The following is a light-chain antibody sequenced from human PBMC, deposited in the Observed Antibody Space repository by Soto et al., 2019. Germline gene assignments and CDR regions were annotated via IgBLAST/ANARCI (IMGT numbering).Light chain of an antibody. CDR2: KAS. V-gene: IGKV1-5*03. J-gene: IGKJ1*01. CDR3: QQSYSTPQT. CDR1: QTISSW. Sequence: DIQMTQSPSTLSGSVGDRVTITCRASQTISSWLAWYQQKPGKAPKXLIYKASSLESGVPSRFSGSGSGTDLTITISSLQPEDFETYYCQQSYSTPQTFGQGTKVDIK.